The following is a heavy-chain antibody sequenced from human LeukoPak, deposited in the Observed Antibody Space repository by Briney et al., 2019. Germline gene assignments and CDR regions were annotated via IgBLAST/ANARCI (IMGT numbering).Heavy chain of an antibody. CDR2: IRYDGSNK. D-gene: IGHD3-16*01. CDR3: AKFGQHRVGYYVDV. Sequence: GGSLRLSCAASGFTFSSYGMHWVRQAPGKGLEWVAFIRYDGSNKYYADSVKGRFTISRDNSKNTLYLQMNSLRAEDTAVYYCAKFGQHRVGYYVDVWGKGTTVTVSS. CDR1: GFTFSSYG. V-gene: IGHV3-30*02. J-gene: IGHJ6*03.